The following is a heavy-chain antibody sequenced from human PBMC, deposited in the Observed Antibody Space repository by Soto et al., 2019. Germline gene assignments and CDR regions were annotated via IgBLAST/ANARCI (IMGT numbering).Heavy chain of an antibody. CDR1: GFTFSSYA. V-gene: IGHV3-23*01. CDR3: AKETYYDFWSGYYQYYFDY. Sequence: EVQLLESGGGLVQPGGSLRLSCAASGFTFSSYAMSWVRQAPRKGLEWVSAISGSGGSTYYADSVKGRFTISRDNSKNTLYLQMNSLRAEDTAVYYCAKETYYDFWSGYYQYYFDYWGQGTLVTVSS. CDR2: ISGSGGST. D-gene: IGHD3-3*01. J-gene: IGHJ4*02.